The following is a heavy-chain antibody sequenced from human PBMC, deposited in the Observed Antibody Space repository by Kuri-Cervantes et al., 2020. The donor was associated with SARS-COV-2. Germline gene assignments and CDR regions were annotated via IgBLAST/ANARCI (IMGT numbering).Heavy chain of an antibody. CDR3: AIIGTLYNFDAFDI. Sequence: GESLKISCAASGFTFSSYEMNWIRQAPGKGLEWVSYISSSGSTIYYADSVKGRFTISRDSAKNSLYLQMNSLRAEDTAVYYCAIIGTLYNFDAFDIWGQGTMVTVSS. CDR2: ISSSGSTI. J-gene: IGHJ3*02. CDR1: GFTFSSYE. V-gene: IGHV3-48*03. D-gene: IGHD1-1*01.